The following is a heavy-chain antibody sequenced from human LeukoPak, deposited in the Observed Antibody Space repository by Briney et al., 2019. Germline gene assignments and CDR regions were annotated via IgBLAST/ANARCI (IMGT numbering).Heavy chain of an antibody. J-gene: IGHJ5*02. CDR1: GFTFSTYA. CDR3: ARDPQAYCSGGSCYLLGWFDP. V-gene: IGHV3-33*08. CDR2: IWYDGSNK. Sequence: GGSLRLSCAASGFTFSTYAMTWVRQAPGKGLEWVAVIWYDGSNKYYADSVKGRFTISRDNSKNTLYLQMNSLRAEDTAVYYCARDPQAYCSGGSCYLLGWFDPWGQGTLVTVSS. D-gene: IGHD2-15*01.